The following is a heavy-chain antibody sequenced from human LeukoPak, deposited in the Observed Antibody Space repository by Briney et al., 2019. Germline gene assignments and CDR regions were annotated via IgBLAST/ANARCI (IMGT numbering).Heavy chain of an antibody. CDR3: ARLDPRGGDDY. CDR2: ISSIGST. D-gene: IGHD2-2*03. CDR1: GASITSRSYY. J-gene: IGHJ4*02. V-gene: IGHV4-39*01. Sequence: SETLSLTCNVSGASITSRSYYWGWIRQPPGKGLEWIGSISSIGSTYYSPFLDPSLKSRVFMSVETSKSQFSLRLSSVTAADSAVYYCARLDPRGGDDYWGQGTLVTVSS.